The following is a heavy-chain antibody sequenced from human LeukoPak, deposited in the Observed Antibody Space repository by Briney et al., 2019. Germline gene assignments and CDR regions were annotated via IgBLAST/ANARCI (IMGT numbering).Heavy chain of an antibody. D-gene: IGHD3-3*01. CDR1: GFTFSDYY. CDR3: ARAGFDFWSGYFGMNYYGMDV. J-gene: IGHJ6*02. Sequence: NSGGSLRLSCAASGFTFSDYYMSWIRQAPGKGLEWVSYISSSGSTIYYADSVKGRFTISRDNAKNSLYLQMNSLRAEDTAVYYCARAGFDFWSGYFGMNYYGMDVWGQGTTVTVSS. V-gene: IGHV3-11*04. CDR2: ISSSGSTI.